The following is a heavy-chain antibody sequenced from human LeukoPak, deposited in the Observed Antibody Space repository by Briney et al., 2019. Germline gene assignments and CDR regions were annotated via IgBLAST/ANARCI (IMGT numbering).Heavy chain of an antibody. CDR3: ARKGLAAGLDY. CDR2: IYSSGST. J-gene: IGHJ4*02. V-gene: IGHV4-59*01. Sequence: PSETLSLTCSVSGASISTYYWSWIRQPPGKGLEWIGYIYSSGSTTYNPSLKSRVTISLDTSKNQFSLRLSSVTAADTAVYYCARKGLAAGLDYWGQGTLVTVSS. D-gene: IGHD6-13*01. CDR1: GASISTYY.